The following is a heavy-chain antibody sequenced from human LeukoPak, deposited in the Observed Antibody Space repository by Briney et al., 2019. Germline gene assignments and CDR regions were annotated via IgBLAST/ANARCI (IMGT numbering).Heavy chain of an antibody. D-gene: IGHD7-27*01. CDR1: GFTFSSYG. Sequence: GGSLRLSCAASGFTFSSYGMHWVRQAPGKGLEWVAFIRYDGSNKYYADSVKGRFTISRDNSKNTLYLQMNSLRAEDTAVYYCAKDSGANWGLSYLDYWGQGTLVTVSS. V-gene: IGHV3-30*02. J-gene: IGHJ4*02. CDR2: IRYDGSNK. CDR3: AKDSGANWGLSYLDY.